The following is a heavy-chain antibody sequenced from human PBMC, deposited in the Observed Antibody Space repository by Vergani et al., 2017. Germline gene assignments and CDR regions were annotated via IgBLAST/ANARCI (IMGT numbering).Heavy chain of an antibody. V-gene: IGHV3-30*18. CDR3: AKAGSVTSGSLQYNFYMDV. CDR2: ISNDGSKK. J-gene: IGHJ6*03. CDR1: GFSFSSHA. D-gene: IGHD3-10*01. Sequence: QVQLAESGGGRVQPGRSLRLSCAASGFSFSSHALHWVRQAPGKGLEWVAVISNDGSKKYYADSVKGRFTIPRDNSKNTLDLQMNRLRTQDTAVYYCAKAGSVTSGSLQYNFYMDVWGKGTTVTVS.